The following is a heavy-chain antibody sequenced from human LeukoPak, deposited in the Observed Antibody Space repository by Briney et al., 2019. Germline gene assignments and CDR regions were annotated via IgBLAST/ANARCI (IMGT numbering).Heavy chain of an antibody. D-gene: IGHD6-19*01. CDR2: IYTSGST. CDR1: GGSISSGSYY. Sequence: SQTLSLTCTVSGGSISSGSYYWTWIRQPAGKGLEWIGRIYTSGSTNHNPPLKSRVTISVDTSKNQFSLKLSSVTAADTAVYYCARTSIASVAGPIDYWGQGTLVTASS. CDR3: ARTSIASVAGPIDY. J-gene: IGHJ4*02. V-gene: IGHV4-61*02.